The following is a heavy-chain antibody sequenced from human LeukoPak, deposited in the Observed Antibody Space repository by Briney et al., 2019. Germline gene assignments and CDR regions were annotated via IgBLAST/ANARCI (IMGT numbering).Heavy chain of an antibody. CDR2: IYYSGST. CDR3: AIEGSSGYYLYYYYMDV. V-gene: IGHV4-30-4*08. D-gene: IGHD3-22*01. J-gene: IGHJ6*03. Sequence: PSQTLSLTCTVSGGSISSGDYYWSWIRQPPGKGLEWIGYIYYSGSTYYNPSLKSRVTISVDTSKNQFSLKLSSVTAADTAVYYCAIEGSSGYYLYYYYMDVWGKGTTVTVSS. CDR1: GGSISSGDYY.